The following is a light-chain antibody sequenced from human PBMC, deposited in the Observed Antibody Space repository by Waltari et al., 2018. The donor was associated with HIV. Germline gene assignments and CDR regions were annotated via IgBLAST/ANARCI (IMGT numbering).Light chain of an antibody. Sequence: ERAQDSAVSVAWGQTVRITWHGDSVRSYYASWYQKKPGQAPVLVVYGENNRPSGIPDRFSGSSSGNTASLTIAGAQAEDEADYYCNSRDSSGHWFFGGGTKVTVL. CDR1: SVRSYY. CDR3: NSRDSSGHWF. J-gene: IGLJ3*02. CDR2: GEN. V-gene: IGLV3-19*01.